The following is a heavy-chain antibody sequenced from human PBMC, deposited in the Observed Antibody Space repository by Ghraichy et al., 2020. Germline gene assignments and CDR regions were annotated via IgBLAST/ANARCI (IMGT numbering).Heavy chain of an antibody. Sequence: SQTLSLTCTVSGGSISSAGYYWSWIRQLPGKGLEWIGYIYYGGSTYYNSSLKSRVTISVDTSKNQFSLKLSSVTAADTAVYYCARVVTMFYFDYWGQGTPVTVSS. CDR3: ARVVTMFYFDY. CDR2: IYYGGST. CDR1: GGSISSAGYY. D-gene: IGHD3-10*02. V-gene: IGHV4-31*03. J-gene: IGHJ4*02.